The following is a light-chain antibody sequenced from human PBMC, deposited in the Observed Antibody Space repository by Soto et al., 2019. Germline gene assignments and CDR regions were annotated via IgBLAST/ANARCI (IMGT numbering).Light chain of an antibody. CDR3: QQYHNWPPWT. CDR1: QSISSN. CDR2: GAS. J-gene: IGKJ1*01. V-gene: IGKV3-15*01. Sequence: EIVMTQSPATLSVSPGERVTLSCRASQSISSNLAWYQQKPGQAPRLLIYGASTRATGIPARFSGSGPGTEFTLTIPTLQSQDVALYYFQQYHNWPPWTFGPGTNVDSK.